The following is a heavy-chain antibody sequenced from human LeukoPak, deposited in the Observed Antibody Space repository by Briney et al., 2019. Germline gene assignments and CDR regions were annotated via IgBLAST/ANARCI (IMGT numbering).Heavy chain of an antibody. CDR3: ARDPVAGHFDY. CDR2: ISSSSSYI. D-gene: IGHD6-19*01. CDR1: GFTFSSYS. J-gene: IGHJ4*02. Sequence: GGSLRLSCAASGFTFSSYSMNWVRQAPGKGREWVSSISSSSSYIYYADSVKGRFTISRDNAKNSLYLQMNSLRAEDTAVYYCARDPVAGHFDYWGQGTLVTVSS. V-gene: IGHV3-21*01.